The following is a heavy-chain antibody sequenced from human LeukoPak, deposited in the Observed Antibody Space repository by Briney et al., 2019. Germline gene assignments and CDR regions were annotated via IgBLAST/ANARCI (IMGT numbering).Heavy chain of an antibody. D-gene: IGHD3-3*01. J-gene: IGHJ2*01. V-gene: IGHV4-39*01. Sequence: PSETLSLTCTVSGGSISSSSYYWGWIRQPPGKGLERIGSIYYSGSTYYNPSLKSRVTISVDTSKNQFSLKLSSVTAADTAVYYCATISNTIFGVVITAYFDLWGRGTLVTVSS. CDR2: IYYSGST. CDR3: ATISNTIFGVVITAYFDL. CDR1: GGSISSSSYY.